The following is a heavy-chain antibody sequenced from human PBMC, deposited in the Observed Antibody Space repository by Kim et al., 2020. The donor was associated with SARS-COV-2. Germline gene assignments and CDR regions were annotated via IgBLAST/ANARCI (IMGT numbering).Heavy chain of an antibody. CDR1: GFTFNSYA. D-gene: IGHD2-2*03. Sequence: GGSLRLSCSGSGFTFNSYAIHWVRQAPGKGLEYVSGINSHGVGTYYADSVEDRFTLSRDNPRNTVFLQMSRLRAEDTAIYYCVKDIGYDWNYLEYWGQGTLVTVSA. J-gene: IGHJ4*02. CDR2: INSHGVGT. CDR3: VKDIGYDWNYLEY. V-gene: IGHV3-64D*06.